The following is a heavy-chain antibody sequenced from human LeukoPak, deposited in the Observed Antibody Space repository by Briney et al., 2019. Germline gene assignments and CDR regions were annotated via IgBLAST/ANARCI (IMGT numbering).Heavy chain of an antibody. V-gene: IGHV4-4*07. CDR3: ARHLGMTTVTPFDY. CDR1: GGSISGYY. Sequence: SETLSLTCTVSGGSISGYYWNWIRQSAGKGLEWIGRIYANGGTNYNPSLRSRVSMSVDTSKNQFSLKLSSVTAADTAVYYCARHLGMTTVTPFDYWGQGTLVTVSS. CDR2: IYANGGT. D-gene: IGHD4-17*01. J-gene: IGHJ4*02.